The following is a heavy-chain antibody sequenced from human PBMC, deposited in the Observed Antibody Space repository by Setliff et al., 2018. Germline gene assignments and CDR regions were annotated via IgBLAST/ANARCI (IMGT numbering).Heavy chain of an antibody. CDR1: GGSFSGYY. CDR3: TPWTGTSRLHY. CDR2: IKSKAYGGTT. V-gene: IGHV3-49*03. Sequence: LSLTCAVYGGSFSGYYWSWIRQPPGKGLEWVGFIKSKAYGGTTEYAASVKGRFTISRDDSKSIAYLQMNSLKTEDTALYYCTPWTGTSRLHYWGQGTLVTVSS. J-gene: IGHJ4*02. D-gene: IGHD1-7*01.